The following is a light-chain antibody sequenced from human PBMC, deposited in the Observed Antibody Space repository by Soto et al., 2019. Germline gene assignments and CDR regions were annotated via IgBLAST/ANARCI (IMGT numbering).Light chain of an antibody. CDR3: SSYASSSTLVV. V-gene: IGLV2-14*01. J-gene: IGLJ2*01. Sequence: QSLLTQPASVSGSPGQSITIACTGTINDIGNYTYVSWYQQHPGKAPKLMIYEVSNRPSGVSYRFSGSKSGNTASLTISGLRAEDEAEYFCSSYASSSTLVVFGGGTQLTVL. CDR1: INDIGNYTY. CDR2: EVS.